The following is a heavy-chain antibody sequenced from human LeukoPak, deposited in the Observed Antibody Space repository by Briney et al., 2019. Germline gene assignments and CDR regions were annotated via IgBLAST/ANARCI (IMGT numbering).Heavy chain of an antibody. D-gene: IGHD3-10*01. CDR3: ARWEVRLHAFEM. V-gene: IGHV4-59*08. CDR1: GDSVRGYY. J-gene: IGHJ3*02. CDR2: THHSGNT. Sequence: SETLSLTCIVSGDSVRGYYWNWIRQPPAKGRDGIGYTHHSGNTLYNPSLKSGVTTSVDTSKNQFSLSLSSVTAAHTAVYYCARWEVRLHAFEMWGQGKMVPVSS.